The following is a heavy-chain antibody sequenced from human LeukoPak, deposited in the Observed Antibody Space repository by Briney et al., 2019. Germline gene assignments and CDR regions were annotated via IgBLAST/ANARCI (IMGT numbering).Heavy chain of an antibody. CDR2: INPSGGST. Sequence: ASVKVSCKASGYTFTSYYMHWVRQAPGQGLEWMGIINPSGGSTSYAQKFQCRVTMTRDMSTSTVYMELSSLRSEDTALYYSYSSGCSAYDYWGQGTLVTVSS. CDR3: YSSGCSAYDY. CDR1: GYTFTSYY. D-gene: IGHD6-19*01. V-gene: IGHV1-46*03. J-gene: IGHJ4*02.